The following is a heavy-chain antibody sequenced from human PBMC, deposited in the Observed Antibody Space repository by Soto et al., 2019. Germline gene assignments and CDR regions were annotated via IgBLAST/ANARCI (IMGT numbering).Heavy chain of an antibody. J-gene: IGHJ6*01. Sequence: QVQLVESGGGVVQPGRSLRLSFAASGFTFSSYAMHWVRQAPGKGLEWVAVISYDGSNKYYADSVKGRFTISRDNSKNTLYLQMNSLRAEDTAVYYCASGYVGGGYYYYGMDVW. CDR2: ISYDGSNK. CDR1: GFTFSSYA. D-gene: IGHD1-1*01. CDR3: ASGYVGGGYYYYGMDV. V-gene: IGHV3-30-3*01.